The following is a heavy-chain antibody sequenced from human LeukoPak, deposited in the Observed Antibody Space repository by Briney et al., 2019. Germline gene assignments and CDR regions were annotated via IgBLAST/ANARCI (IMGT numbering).Heavy chain of an antibody. V-gene: IGHV3-9*01. CDR3: AKDPGSSSLGY. CDR2: IIWDSGSI. CDR1: GFTFDDYA. D-gene: IGHD6-13*01. J-gene: IGHJ4*02. Sequence: GGSLRLSCAASGFTFDDYAMHWVRQAPGKGLEWVSGIIWDSGSIGYADSVKGRFTISRDNAKNSLYLQMNSLRAEDTALYYCAKDPGSSSLGYWGQGTLVTVSS.